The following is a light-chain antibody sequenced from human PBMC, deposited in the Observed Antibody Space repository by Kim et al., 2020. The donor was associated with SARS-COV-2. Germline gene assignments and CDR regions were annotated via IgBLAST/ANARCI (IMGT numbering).Light chain of an antibody. Sequence: SYELTQPPSVSVSPGQTASITCSGDTLGDKYACWYQQKPGQSPVLVIYQDSKRPSGIPERFSGSKSGNTATLTISGTQAMDEADYYCQAWDRSTWVFGGGSKLTVL. J-gene: IGLJ3*02. CDR2: QDS. CDR1: TLGDKY. CDR3: QAWDRSTWV. V-gene: IGLV3-1*01.